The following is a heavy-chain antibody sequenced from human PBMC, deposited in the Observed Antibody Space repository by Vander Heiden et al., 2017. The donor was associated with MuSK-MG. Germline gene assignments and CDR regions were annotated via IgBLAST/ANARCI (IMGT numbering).Heavy chain of an antibody. V-gene: IGHV3-33*01. Sequence: VQLVESGGGVVQPGRSLRLSCAASGFTFSNYVMHWVRQAPGKGLEWVALVWFDGGDKYYADSVKGRFTISRDNSENTLYLQMNSLRVEDTAVYYCAREPQPSGDYDYWGQGTLVTVSS. D-gene: IGHD3-16*01. CDR3: AREPQPSGDYDY. CDR1: GFTFSNYV. CDR2: VWFDGGDK. J-gene: IGHJ4*02.